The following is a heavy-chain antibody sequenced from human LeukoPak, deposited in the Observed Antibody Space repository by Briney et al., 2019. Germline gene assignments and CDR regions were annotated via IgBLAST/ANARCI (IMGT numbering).Heavy chain of an antibody. CDR1: GFTFSNYA. CDR2: ISSNGGST. V-gene: IGHV3-64*01. Sequence: PGGSLRLSCAASGFTFSNYAMHWVRQTPEKGLEYVSAISSNGGSTYYANSVKGRFIISRDNSKNTLYLQMGSLRAEDMAVYYCARDSLVRGVPLDYWGQGTLVTVSS. J-gene: IGHJ4*02. D-gene: IGHD3-10*01. CDR3: ARDSLVRGVPLDY.